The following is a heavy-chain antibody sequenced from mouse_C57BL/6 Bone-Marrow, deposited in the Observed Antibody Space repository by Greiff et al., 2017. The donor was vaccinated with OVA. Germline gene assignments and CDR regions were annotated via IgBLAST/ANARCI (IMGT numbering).Heavy chain of an antibody. J-gene: IGHJ1*03. CDR1: GYTFTSYW. CDR3: ARGFITTVVGHWYFDV. D-gene: IGHD1-1*01. V-gene: IGHV1-52*01. CDR2: IDPSDSET. Sequence: QVHVKQPKTELVRPGSSVKLSCKASGYTFTSYWMHWVKQRPIQGLEWIGNIDPSDSETHYNQKFKDKATLTVDKSSSTAYMQLSSLTSEDSAVYYCARGFITTVVGHWYFDVWGTGTTVTVSS.